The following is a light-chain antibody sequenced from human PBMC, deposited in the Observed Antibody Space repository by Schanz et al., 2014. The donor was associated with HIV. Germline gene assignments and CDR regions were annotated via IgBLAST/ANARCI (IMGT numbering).Light chain of an antibody. V-gene: IGLV2-14*01. Sequence: QSALTQPASVSGSPGQSITIPCTGTYSDIGAYLYVSWYQQHPGRAPKLLIYGVTDRPSGVSHHFSGSKSDNTAALTISGLQTEDEADYYCSSLSTSGAPLFGTGTKLTVL. CDR3: SSLSTSGAPL. CDR2: GVT. CDR1: YSDIGAYLY. J-gene: IGLJ1*01.